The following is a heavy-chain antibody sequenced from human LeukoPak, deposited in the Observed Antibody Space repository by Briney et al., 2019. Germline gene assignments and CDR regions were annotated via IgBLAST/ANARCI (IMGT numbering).Heavy chain of an antibody. D-gene: IGHD1-26*01. Sequence: PSGGSLRLSCAASGFTFSSYAMSWVRQAPGKGLEWVSAISGSGGSTYYADSVKGRFTISRDNSKNTLYLQMNSLRAEDTAVYYCAKGRMGATLDFDYWGQGTLVTVSS. V-gene: IGHV3-23*01. CDR3: AKGRMGATLDFDY. CDR1: GFTFSSYA. J-gene: IGHJ4*02. CDR2: ISGSGGST.